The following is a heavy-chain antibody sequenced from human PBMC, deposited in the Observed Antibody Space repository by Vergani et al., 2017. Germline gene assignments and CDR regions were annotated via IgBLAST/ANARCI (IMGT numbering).Heavy chain of an antibody. J-gene: IGHJ3*02. CDR1: GGSISSYY. V-gene: IGHV4-59*01. CDR2: IYYSGST. CDR3: ARLYYYDSSGYPDAFDI. Sequence: QVQLQESGPGLVKPSQTLSLTCTVSGGSISSYYWSWIRQPPGKGLEWIGYIYYSGSTNYNPSPKSRVTISVDTSKNLFSLKLSSVTAADTAVYYCARLYYYDSSGYPDAFDIWGQGTMVTVSS. D-gene: IGHD3-22*01.